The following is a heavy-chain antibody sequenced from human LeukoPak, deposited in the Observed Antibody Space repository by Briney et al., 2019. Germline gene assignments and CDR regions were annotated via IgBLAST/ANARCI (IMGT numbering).Heavy chain of an antibody. CDR2: ISWNSDSI. Sequence: GRSLRLSCAVSGFTFEDYAMHWVRQVPGKGLEWVSGISWNSDSIGYGDSVKGRFTISRNNAKNSLYLQMNSLRPEDTALYYCATNGGGDSGYGNFDYWGQGTLVTVSS. J-gene: IGHJ4*02. V-gene: IGHV3-9*01. CDR3: ATNGGGDSGYGNFDY. CDR1: GFTFEDYA. D-gene: IGHD5-12*01.